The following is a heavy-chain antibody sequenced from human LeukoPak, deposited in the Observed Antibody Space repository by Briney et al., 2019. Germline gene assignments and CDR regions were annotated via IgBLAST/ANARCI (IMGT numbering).Heavy chain of an antibody. D-gene: IGHD3-10*01. CDR3: AGSITMVREA. J-gene: IGHJ5*02. CDR2: IYHSGST. V-gene: IGHV4-38-2*02. Sequence: PSETLSLTCTVSGYSISSGYYWGWIRQPPGKGLEWIGSIYHSGSTYYNPSLKSRVTISVDTSKNQFSLKLSSVTAADTAVYYCAGSITMVREAWGQGTLVTVSS. CDR1: GYSISSGYY.